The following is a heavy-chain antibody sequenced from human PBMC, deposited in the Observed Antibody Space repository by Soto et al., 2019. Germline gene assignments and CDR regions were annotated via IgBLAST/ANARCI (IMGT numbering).Heavy chain of an antibody. CDR3: ARGIAAACSDY. Sequence: SETLSLTCTVSGGSISSGGYYWSWIRQHPGKGLEWIGYIYYSGSTYYNPSLKSRVTISVDTSKDQFSLKLSSVTAADTAVYYCARGIAAACSDYWGQGTLVTVPS. D-gene: IGHD6-13*01. CDR2: IYYSGST. J-gene: IGHJ4*02. CDR1: GGSISSGGYY. V-gene: IGHV4-31*03.